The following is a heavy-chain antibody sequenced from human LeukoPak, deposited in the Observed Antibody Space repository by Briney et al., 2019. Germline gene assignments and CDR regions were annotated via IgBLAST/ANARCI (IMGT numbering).Heavy chain of an antibody. CDR1: GFTFSSFW. D-gene: IGHD3-22*01. Sequence: PGGSLRLSCAASGFTFSSFWMHWVRQAPGKGLVWVSRIKSDGSTTYADSVKGRFTISRDNAKNTVSLQMNSLRVEDTGVYYCARAPSEIGGYYPEYFRHWGQGTLVTVSS. V-gene: IGHV3-74*01. J-gene: IGHJ1*01. CDR3: ARAPSEIGGYYPEYFRH. CDR2: IKSDGST.